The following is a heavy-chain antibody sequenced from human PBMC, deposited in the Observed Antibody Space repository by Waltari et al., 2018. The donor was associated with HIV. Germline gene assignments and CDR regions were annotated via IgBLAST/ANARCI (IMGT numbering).Heavy chain of an antibody. Sequence: EVQLVESGGGLVQPGGSLRLSCAASGFTFSSYWMHWVRQAPGKGLVWVSRINGDWSSTSYADSVKGRFTIARDNAKNTLYRQMNSLRAEDTAVYYCASGYSSSWGSDYYYYGMDVWGQGTTVTVSS. J-gene: IGHJ6*02. CDR1: GFTFSSYW. V-gene: IGHV3-74*01. CDR3: ASGYSSSWGSDYYYYGMDV. CDR2: INGDWSST. D-gene: IGHD6-13*01.